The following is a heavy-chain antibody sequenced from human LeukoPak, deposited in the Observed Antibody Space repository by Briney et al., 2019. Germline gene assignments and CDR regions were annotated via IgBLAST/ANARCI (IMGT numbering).Heavy chain of an antibody. J-gene: IGHJ4*02. CDR1: GFIFSTHG. CDR3: ARDLSFGSLDF. V-gene: IGHV3-33*01. Sequence: GGSLRLSCAASGFIFSTHGMHWVRQAPGKGPEWVAGMWYDGSREDYADSVKGRFTISRDMSKNTLNLQMNSLRVEDTAMFYCARDLSFGSLDFRGQGTLVTVSS. CDR2: MWYDGSRE. D-gene: IGHD1-26*01.